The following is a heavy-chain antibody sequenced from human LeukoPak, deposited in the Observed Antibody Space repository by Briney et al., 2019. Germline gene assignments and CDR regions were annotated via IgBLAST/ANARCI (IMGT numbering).Heavy chain of an antibody. CDR3: AKDRQWLRTDAFDI. Sequence: GGSLRLSCAASGFTFSSYGMHWVRQAPGKGLEWVAFIRYDGSNKYYADSVKGRFTISRDNSKNTLYLQMNSLRAEDTAAYYCAKDRQWLRTDAFDIWGQGTMVTVSS. D-gene: IGHD5-12*01. J-gene: IGHJ3*02. CDR2: IRYDGSNK. CDR1: GFTFSSYG. V-gene: IGHV3-30*02.